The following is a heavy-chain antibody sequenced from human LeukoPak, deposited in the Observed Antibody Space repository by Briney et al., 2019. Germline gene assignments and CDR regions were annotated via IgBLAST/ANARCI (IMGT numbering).Heavy chain of an antibody. V-gene: IGHV3-23*01. D-gene: IGHD1-1*01. CDR2: ISGSGDST. CDR3: ARYVSVWATTLEY. J-gene: IGHJ4*02. CDR1: GFTFTYYA. Sequence: GRSLRLSCAASGFTFTYYAMSWVRQAPGKGLEWVSGISGSGDSTYSADSAKGRFTISRDNAKNTLYLQMNSLRDEDTAVYYCARYVSVWATTLEYWGQGTLVTVSS.